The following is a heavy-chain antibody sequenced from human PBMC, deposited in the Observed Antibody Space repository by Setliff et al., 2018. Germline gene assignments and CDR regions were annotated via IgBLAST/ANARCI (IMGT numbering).Heavy chain of an antibody. CDR3: TVYNTGSSKDHY. Sequence: ETLSLTCTVSGYSISSGYYWGWIRQPPGKGLEWIGEINHSGSTNYNPSLKSRVTISVDTSKNQFSLKLSSVTAADTALYYCTVYNTGSSKDHYWGQGTPVTVSS. CDR1: GYSISSGYY. CDR2: INHSGST. D-gene: IGHD2-8*02. J-gene: IGHJ4*02. V-gene: IGHV4-38-2*02.